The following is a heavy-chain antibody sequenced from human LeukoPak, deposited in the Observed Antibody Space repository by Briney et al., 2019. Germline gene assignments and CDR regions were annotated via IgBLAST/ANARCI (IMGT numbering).Heavy chain of an antibody. CDR2: ISYDGSNK. D-gene: IGHD6-19*01. CDR3: AKDARGIAVAGTQDF. Sequence: AGGSLRLSCAASGFTFSSYAMHWVRQAPGKGLEWVAVISYDGSNKYYADSVKGQLTISRDNLKNTLYLQMNSLRAKDTDVYYCAKDARGIAVAGTQDFWGQGTLVTVSS. V-gene: IGHV3-30*18. CDR1: GFTFSSYA. J-gene: IGHJ4*02.